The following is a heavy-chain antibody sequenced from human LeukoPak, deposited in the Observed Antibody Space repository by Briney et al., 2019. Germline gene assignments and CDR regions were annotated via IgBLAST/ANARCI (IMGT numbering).Heavy chain of an antibody. CDR3: ARSYGSGSYDYYYYGMDV. CDR1: RGSISTSNW. Sequence: SETLSLTCAVSRGSISTSNWWSWVRQPPGKGLEWIAEIHHSGSTNYNPSLKSRVTISVDKSKNQFSLKLNSVTAADTAVYYCARSYGSGSYDYYYYGMDVWGQGTTVTVSS. J-gene: IGHJ6*02. D-gene: IGHD3-10*01. CDR2: IHHSGST. V-gene: IGHV4-4*02.